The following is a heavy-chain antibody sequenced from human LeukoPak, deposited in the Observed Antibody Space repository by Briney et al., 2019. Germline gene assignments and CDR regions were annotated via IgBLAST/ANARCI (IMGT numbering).Heavy chain of an antibody. J-gene: IGHJ4*02. D-gene: IGHD6-13*01. V-gene: IGHV3-30*02. CDR2: IRYDGSNK. Sequence: GGSLRLSCAASGFTFSSYGMHWVRQAPGKGLEWVAFIRYDGSNKYYADSVKGRFTISRDNAKNSLYLQMNSLRAEDTAVYYCARARYCSSWSCYFDYWGQGTLVTVSS. CDR3: ARARYCSSWSCYFDY. CDR1: GFTFSSYG.